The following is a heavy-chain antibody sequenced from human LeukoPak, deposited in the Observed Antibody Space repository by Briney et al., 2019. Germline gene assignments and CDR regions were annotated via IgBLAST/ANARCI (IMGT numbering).Heavy chain of an antibody. V-gene: IGHV4-59*01. CDR1: GGSISSYY. J-gene: IGHJ4*02. Sequence: SETLSLTCTVSGGSISSYYWSWIRQPPGKGLEWIGYIYYSGSTNYNPSLKSRVTISVDTSKNQFSLKLSSVTAADTAVYYCARDRVSWILDYWGQGTLVTVSS. CDR2: IYYSGST. CDR3: ARDRVSWILDY. D-gene: IGHD3-16*01.